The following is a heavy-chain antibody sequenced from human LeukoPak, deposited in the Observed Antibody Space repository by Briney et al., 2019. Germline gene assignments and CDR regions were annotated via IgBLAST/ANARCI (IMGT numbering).Heavy chain of an antibody. Sequence: PGGSLRLSCAASGFTFTSYSMNWVRQAPGKGLEWVSSISSSSSYISYADSVKGRFTISRDNAKNSLYLQMNSLRAEDTAVYYCAELGITMIGGVWGKGTTVTISS. CDR1: GFTFTSYS. CDR3: AELGITMIGGV. J-gene: IGHJ6*04. D-gene: IGHD3-10*02. CDR2: ISSSSSYI. V-gene: IGHV3-21*01.